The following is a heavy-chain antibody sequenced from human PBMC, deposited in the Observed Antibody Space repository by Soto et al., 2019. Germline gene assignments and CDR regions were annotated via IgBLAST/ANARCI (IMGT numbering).Heavy chain of an antibody. CDR1: GYTFTSYD. J-gene: IGHJ4*02. Sequence: GASVKVSCKASGYTFTSYDINWVRQATGQGLEWMGWMNPNSGNTGYAQKFQGRVTMTRNTSISTAYMELSSLRSEDTAVYYCAVIEDTAMVRFDYWGQGTLVTVSS. D-gene: IGHD5-18*01. CDR2: MNPNSGNT. V-gene: IGHV1-8*01. CDR3: AVIEDTAMVRFDY.